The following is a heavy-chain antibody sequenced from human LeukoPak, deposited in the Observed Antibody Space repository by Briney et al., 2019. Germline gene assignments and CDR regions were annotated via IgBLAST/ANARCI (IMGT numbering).Heavy chain of an antibody. CDR3: AKASDYDFWSGYSKGPYFDY. CDR2: ISGSGGST. CDR1: GFTFSSYA. V-gene: IGHV3-23*01. D-gene: IGHD3-3*01. Sequence: GGSLRLSCAASGFTFSSYAMHWVRQAPGKGLEWVSAISGSGGSTYYADSVKGRFTISRDNSKNTLYLQMNSLRAEDTAVYYCAKASDYDFWSGYSKGPYFDYWGQGTLVTVSS. J-gene: IGHJ4*02.